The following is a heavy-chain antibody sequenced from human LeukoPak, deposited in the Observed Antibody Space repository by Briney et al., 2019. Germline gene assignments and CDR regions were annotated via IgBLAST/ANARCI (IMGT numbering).Heavy chain of an antibody. CDR2: INPNSGGT. CDR3: ARAHRIAAAGTGWFDP. J-gene: IGHJ5*02. V-gene: IGHV1-2*04. CDR1: GYTFTGYY. Sequence: ASVKVSCKASGYTFTGYYMHWVRQAPGQGLEWMGWINPNSGGTNYAQKFQGWVTMTRDTSISTAYMELSRLRSDDTAVYYCARAHRIAAAGTGWFDPWGQGTLVTVSS. D-gene: IGHD6-13*01.